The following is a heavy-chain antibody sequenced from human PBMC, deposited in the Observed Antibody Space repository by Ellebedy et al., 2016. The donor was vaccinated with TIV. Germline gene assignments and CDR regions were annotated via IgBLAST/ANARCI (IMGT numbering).Heavy chain of an antibody. D-gene: IGHD4-17*01. V-gene: IGHV3-74*01. J-gene: IGHJ3*02. Sequence: GESLKISCAASGFTFSRNWMHWVRQAPGKGLLWVSRIDSDGIDTTYADSVRGRFTISRDNSKNTLYLQMNSLRAEDTAVYYCARVGNDYDVDIWGQGTMVTVSS. CDR1: GFTFSRNW. CDR2: IDSDGIDT. CDR3: ARVGNDYDVDI.